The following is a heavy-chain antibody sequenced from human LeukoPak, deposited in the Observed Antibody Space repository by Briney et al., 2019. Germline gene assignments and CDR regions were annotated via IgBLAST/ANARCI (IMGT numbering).Heavy chain of an antibody. V-gene: IGHV4-34*01. J-gene: IGHJ4*02. CDR2: INHSGST. D-gene: IGHD6-6*01. CDR1: GGSISSYY. Sequence: SETLSLTCTVSGGSISSYYWSWIRQPPGKGLEWIGEINHSGSTNYNPSLKSRVTISVDTSKNQFSLKLNSVTAADTAVYYCAREISPADSSSAFDYWGQGTLVTVSS. CDR3: AREISPADSSSAFDY.